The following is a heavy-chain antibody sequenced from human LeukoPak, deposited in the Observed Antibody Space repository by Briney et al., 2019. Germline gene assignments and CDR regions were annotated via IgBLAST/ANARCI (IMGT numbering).Heavy chain of an antibody. J-gene: IGHJ4*02. V-gene: IGHV3-30-3*01. CDR1: GFTFSSYA. CDR3: ARDPDDYGDYEFDY. Sequence: GSLSLSCAASGFTFSSYAMHWVRQAPGKGLEWVAVISYDGSNKYYADSVKGRFTISRDNSKNTLYLQMNSLRAEDTAVYYCARDPDDYGDYEFDYWGQGTLVTVSS. D-gene: IGHD4-17*01. CDR2: ISYDGSNK.